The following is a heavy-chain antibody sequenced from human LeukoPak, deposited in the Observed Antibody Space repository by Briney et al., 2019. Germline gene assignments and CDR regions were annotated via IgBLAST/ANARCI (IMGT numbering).Heavy chain of an antibody. V-gene: IGHV3-33*01. CDR2: IWYDGSNK. CDR1: GFTFSSYG. J-gene: IGHJ4*02. CDR3: ARDWKTNSFDY. Sequence: GGSLRLSRAASGFTFSSYGMHWVRQAPGKGLEWVAVIWYDGSNKYYADSVKGRFTISRDNSKNTLYLQMDSLRAEDTAIYYCARDWKTNSFDYWGQGTLVTVSS. D-gene: IGHD1-1*01.